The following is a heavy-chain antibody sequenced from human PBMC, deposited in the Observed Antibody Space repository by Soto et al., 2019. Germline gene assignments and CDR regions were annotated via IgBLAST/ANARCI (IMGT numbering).Heavy chain of an antibody. Sequence: EVQLLESGGGLVQPGGSLRLYCAASGFTFSTYAMSWVSKSPGKGLECASAISGDGGVTYYADSVKGRFTISRDNSSKTLYLQMNSMRTEGTVVCYCAPRSGYGVFDAYDMCGQGAMVAVSS. J-gene: IGHJ3*02. CDR3: APRSGYGVFDAYDM. V-gene: IGHV3-23*01. CDR2: ISGDGGVT. D-gene: IGHD3-22*01. CDR1: GFTFSTYA.